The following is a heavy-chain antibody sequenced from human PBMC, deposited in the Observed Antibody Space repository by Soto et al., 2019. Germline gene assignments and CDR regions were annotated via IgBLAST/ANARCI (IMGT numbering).Heavy chain of an antibody. V-gene: IGHV3-66*01. D-gene: IGHD4-4*01. CDR3: ARVSLSNECDQCFMDV. CDR1: GFNVGVNY. CDR2: TYTSGDT. Sequence: GSLRLSGAACGFNVGVNYLTWVRHAAGRGLEWVSVTYTSGDTDYANSVKGRFTTSRDDSQNILYLELSSLRAEDTAEYYCARVSLSNECDQCFMDVWGKGTTGTVSS. J-gene: IGHJ6*03.